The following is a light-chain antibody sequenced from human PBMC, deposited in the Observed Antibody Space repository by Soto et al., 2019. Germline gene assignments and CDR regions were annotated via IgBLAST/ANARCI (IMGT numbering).Light chain of an antibody. CDR1: EGIRND. Sequence: QMSKSPSSLSASVVDRVTITCRASEGIRNDLGWYQQKPGKAPKRLIFAASSLQSGVPSRFSGSGSGTDFTLTISSLQHEDFATYYCLQYKNSTITFGQGTRLEIK. V-gene: IGKV1-17*01. CDR2: AAS. CDR3: LQYKNSTIT. J-gene: IGKJ5*01.